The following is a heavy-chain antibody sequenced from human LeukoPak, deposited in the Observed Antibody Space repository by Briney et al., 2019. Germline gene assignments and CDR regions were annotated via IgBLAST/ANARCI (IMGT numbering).Heavy chain of an antibody. CDR3: AKTRSGTYYGDSFDI. V-gene: IGHV4-28*05. CDR1: GDSITRSDW. D-gene: IGHD1-26*01. CDR2: IYYSGRV. Sequence: KTSDTLSLTCAVSGDSITRSDWWAWIRPPPGKGLEWLGNIYYSGRVYHNPSLQTRVTMSVDSSKNQFSLRLGSVTAVDTAVYFCAKTRSGTYYGDSFDIWGQGIVVTVSS. J-gene: IGHJ3*02.